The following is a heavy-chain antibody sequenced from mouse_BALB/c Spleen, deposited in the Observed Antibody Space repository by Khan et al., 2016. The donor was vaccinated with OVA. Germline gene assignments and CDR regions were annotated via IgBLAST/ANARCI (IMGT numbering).Heavy chain of an antibody. J-gene: IGHJ3*01. CDR1: GYTFTSYT. CDR3: VREGAYHRSDGWFAY. V-gene: IGHV1-4*01. Sequence: VQLQESGAELARPGVSVKMSCKASGYTFTSYTIHWVRQRPGQAPEWIGHINPSNNYTNYNQNFKDKATLIVDKSSSTAYMQLSSLTSEDSAVYYFVREGAYHRSDGWFAYWGQGTLVTVSA. CDR2: INPSNNYT. D-gene: IGHD2-14*01.